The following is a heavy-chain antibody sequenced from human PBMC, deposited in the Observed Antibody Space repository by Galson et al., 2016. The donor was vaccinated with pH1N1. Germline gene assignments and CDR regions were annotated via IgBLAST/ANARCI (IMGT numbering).Heavy chain of an antibody. D-gene: IGHD4-17*01. CDR2: IYLGGSHF. V-gene: IGHV5-51*01. CDR3: ARQNDYGDYRGDALDI. CDR1: GYRFSRSW. Sequence: QSGAEVKKPGESLKISCKGSGYRFSRSWIGWVRQMPGKGLEWMGIIYLGGSHFRYGPSFQGQVTISADKSSNIVYLQWSSLKASDTAIYYCARQNDYGDYRGDALDIWGQGTMVTVSS. J-gene: IGHJ3*02.